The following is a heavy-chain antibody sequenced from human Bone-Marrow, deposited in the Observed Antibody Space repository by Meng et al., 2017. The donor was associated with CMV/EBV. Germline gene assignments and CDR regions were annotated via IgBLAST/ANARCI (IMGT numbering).Heavy chain of an antibody. D-gene: IGHD6-13*01. V-gene: IGHV3-7*01. J-gene: IGHJ6*01. CDR3: ARDRIAAALGYYYYGMDV. CDR2: IKEDGSEK. CDR1: GFTFSGYW. Sequence: GESLKISCAASGFTFSGYWVTWVRQAPGKGLEWVANIKEDGSEKYYVDAVKGRFTISRDNAKNSLYLQMNSLRAEDTAVYYCARDRIAAALGYYYYGMDVWGQGTTVTGSS.